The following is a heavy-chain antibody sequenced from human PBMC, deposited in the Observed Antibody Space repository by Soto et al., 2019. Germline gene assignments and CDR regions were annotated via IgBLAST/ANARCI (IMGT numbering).Heavy chain of an antibody. CDR2: INHSGST. CDR3: ASNIYCTNGVCPYGY. CDR1: GGSFSGYY. D-gene: IGHD2-8*01. Sequence: SETLSLTCAVYGGSFSGYYWSWIRQPPGKGLELIGEINHSGSTNYNPSLKSRVTISVDTSKNQFSLKLSSVTAADTAVYYCASNIYCTNGVCPYGYWGQGTLVTVSS. V-gene: IGHV4-34*01. J-gene: IGHJ4*02.